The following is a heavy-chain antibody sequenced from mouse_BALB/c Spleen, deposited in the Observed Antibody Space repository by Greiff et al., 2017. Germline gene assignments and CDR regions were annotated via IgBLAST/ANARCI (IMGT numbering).Heavy chain of an antibody. Sequence: EVHLVESGGGLVKPGGSLKLSCAASGFAFSSYDMSWVRQTPEKRLEWVAYISSGGGSTYYPDTVKGRFTISRDNAKNTLYLQMSSLKSEDTAMYYWARRDCYGGRYPYWYFDVWGAGTTVTVSS. D-gene: IGHD1-1*01. V-gene: IGHV5-12-1*01. J-gene: IGHJ1*01. CDR1: GFAFSSYD. CDR3: ARRDCYGGRYPYWYFDV. CDR2: ISSGGGST.